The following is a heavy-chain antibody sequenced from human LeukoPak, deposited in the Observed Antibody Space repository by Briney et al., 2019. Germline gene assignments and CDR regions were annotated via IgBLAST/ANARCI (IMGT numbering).Heavy chain of an antibody. J-gene: IGHJ4*02. CDR2: IRYDGSNK. Sequence: GGSLRLSCAASGFTFSSYGMHWVRQAPGKGLEWVAFIRYDGSNKYYADSVKGRFTISRDNSKNTLYLQMNSLRAEDTAVYYCAKEDQATGSSFDYWGQGTLVTVSS. V-gene: IGHV3-30*02. CDR3: AKEDQATGSSFDY. CDR1: GFTFSSYG. D-gene: IGHD1-26*01.